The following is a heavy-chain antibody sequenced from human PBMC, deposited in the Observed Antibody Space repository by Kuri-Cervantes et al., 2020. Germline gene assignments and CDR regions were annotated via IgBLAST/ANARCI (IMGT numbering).Heavy chain of an antibody. CDR2: IKSKTDGGTT. CDR3: TIPTGYSSGWYDFDY. Sequence: LSLTCAASGFTFSNAWMSWVHQAPGKGLEWVGRIKSKTDGGTTDYAAPVKGRFTISRDDSKNTLYLQMNSLKTEDTAVYYCTIPTGYSSGWYDFDYWGQGTLVTVSS. D-gene: IGHD6-19*01. V-gene: IGHV3-15*01. J-gene: IGHJ4*02. CDR1: GFTFSNAW.